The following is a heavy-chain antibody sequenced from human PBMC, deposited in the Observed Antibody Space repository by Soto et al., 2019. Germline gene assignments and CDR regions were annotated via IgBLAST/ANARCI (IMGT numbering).Heavy chain of an antibody. D-gene: IGHD6-19*01. V-gene: IGHV3-74*01. CDR2: ISTDGSDI. CDR3: GRDQTVSGPSTVDF. CDR1: EFTFRSYW. J-gene: IGHJ4*02. Sequence: EVQLVESGGGSIQPGGSLRLSCEASEFTFRSYWMHWVRQAPEKGLEWLSRISTDGSDIIYADSVRGRFTISIDNVKKTLYLQMTSLRADDTGVYYCGRDQTVSGPSTVDFWGQGARVTVSS.